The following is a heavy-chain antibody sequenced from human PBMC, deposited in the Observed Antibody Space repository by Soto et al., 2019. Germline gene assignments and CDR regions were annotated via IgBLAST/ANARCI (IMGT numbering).Heavy chain of an antibody. CDR3: AREGTSIVGTTYDYYYGLDV. CDR2: IIPLFGTP. V-gene: IGHV1-69*01. CDR1: GGTFNTYG. D-gene: IGHD1-26*01. Sequence: QVQLVQSGAEVKKPGSSVKVSCKASGGTFNTYGITWVRQALGQGLEWMGVIIPLFGTPTYAQNFQGRISITADESSSTAYMELSSRRSDDTAVYYCAREGTSIVGTTYDYYYGLDVWGQGTTVTVSS. J-gene: IGHJ6*02.